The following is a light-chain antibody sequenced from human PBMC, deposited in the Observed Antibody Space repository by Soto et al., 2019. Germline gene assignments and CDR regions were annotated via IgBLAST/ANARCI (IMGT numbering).Light chain of an antibody. CDR1: QTVASN. V-gene: IGKV3-15*01. Sequence: EIVMTQSPATLSVSPGERATLACRASQTVASNVAWYQHKPGQAPRLLIHGASTRATGVPARFSGTGSGTEFTLTISSLQSDDFAVYYCQQYHNWPPQYTFGQGTKPQIK. CDR3: QQYHNWPPQYT. CDR2: GAS. J-gene: IGKJ2*01.